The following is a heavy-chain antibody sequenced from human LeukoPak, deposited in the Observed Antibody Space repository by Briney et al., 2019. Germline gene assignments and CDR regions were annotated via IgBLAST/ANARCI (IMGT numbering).Heavy chain of an antibody. CDR3: AREWRPPYGDYRLNWFDP. CDR2: ISAYNGNT. V-gene: IGHV1-18*01. Sequence: GASVKVSCKASGYTFTSYGISWVRQAAGQGLEWMGWISAYNGNTNYAQKLQGRVTITTDTSTSTAYMELRSLRSDDTAVYYCAREWRPPYGDYRLNWFDPWGQGTLVTVSS. J-gene: IGHJ5*02. CDR1: GYTFTSYG. D-gene: IGHD4-17*01.